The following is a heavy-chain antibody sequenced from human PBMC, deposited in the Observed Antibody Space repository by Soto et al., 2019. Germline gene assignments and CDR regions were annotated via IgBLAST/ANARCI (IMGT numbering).Heavy chain of an antibody. Sequence: QVQLVQSGAEVKKPGSSVKVSCKATGGTFSSYAISWVRQAPGQGLEWMGGIIPIFGTANYAQKFQGRVTFTADESTSTAYMELSSLRSEDTAVYYCASGGRAAGDNWFDPWGQGTLVTVSS. CDR3: ASGGRAAGDNWFDP. CDR1: GGTFSSYA. J-gene: IGHJ5*02. D-gene: IGHD6-13*01. CDR2: IIPIFGTA. V-gene: IGHV1-69*01.